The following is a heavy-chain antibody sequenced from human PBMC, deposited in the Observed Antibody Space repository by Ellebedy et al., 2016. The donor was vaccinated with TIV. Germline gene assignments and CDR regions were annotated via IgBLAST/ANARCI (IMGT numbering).Heavy chain of an antibody. CDR3: ARGDKYYYDSSGYYYTY. CDR1: GYTFTSYY. Sequence: ASVKVSCKASGYTFTSYYMYWVRQAPGQGLEWMGIINPSAGSTNYAQKFQGRVTMTRDTSTSTVYMELSSLRSEDTAVYYWARGDKYYYDSSGYYYTYWGQGTLVTVSS. V-gene: IGHV1-46*01. D-gene: IGHD3-22*01. J-gene: IGHJ4*02. CDR2: INPSAGST.